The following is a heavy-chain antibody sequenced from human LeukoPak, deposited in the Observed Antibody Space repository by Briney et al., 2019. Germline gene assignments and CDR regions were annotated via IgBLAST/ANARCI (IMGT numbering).Heavy chain of an antibody. V-gene: IGHV1-2*02. CDR2: INPNSGGT. D-gene: IGHD5-18*01. CDR1: GYTFTGYY. Sequence: ASVKVSCKTSGYTFTGYYMHWVRQAPGQGLEWMGWINPNSGGTNYAQKFQGRVTMTRDTSISTAYMELSRLRSDDTAVYYCAREGSGYSYGTQVDYWGQGTLVTVSS. J-gene: IGHJ4*02. CDR3: AREGSGYSYGTQVDY.